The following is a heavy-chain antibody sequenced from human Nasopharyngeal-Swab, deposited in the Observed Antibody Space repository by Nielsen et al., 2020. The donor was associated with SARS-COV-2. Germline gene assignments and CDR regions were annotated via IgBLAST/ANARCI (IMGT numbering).Heavy chain of an antibody. Sequence: SLKISCTVSGFTFDDYAMHWVRQAPGKGLEWVSGISWNSGSIGYADSVKGRFTISRDNAKNSLYLQMNSLRAEDTALYYCASEDGFGEFYGMDVWGQGTTVTVSS. CDR1: GFTFDDYA. CDR2: ISWNSGSI. J-gene: IGHJ6*02. V-gene: IGHV3-9*01. D-gene: IGHD3-10*01. CDR3: ASEDGFGEFYGMDV.